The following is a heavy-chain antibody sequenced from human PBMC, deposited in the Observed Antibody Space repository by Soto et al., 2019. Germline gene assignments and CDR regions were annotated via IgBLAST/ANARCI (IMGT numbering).Heavy chain of an antibody. D-gene: IGHD3-3*01. Sequence: GECLKISCKGSGYSFTSYWIGWVRQMPGKGLEWMGIIYPGDSDTRYSPSFQGQVTISADKSISTAYLQWSSLKASDTAMYYCARHLGTADFWSGYPYYMDIWGKGTTV. CDR1: GYSFTSYW. V-gene: IGHV5-51*01. CDR3: ARHLGTADFWSGYPYYMDI. J-gene: IGHJ6*03. CDR2: IYPGDSDT.